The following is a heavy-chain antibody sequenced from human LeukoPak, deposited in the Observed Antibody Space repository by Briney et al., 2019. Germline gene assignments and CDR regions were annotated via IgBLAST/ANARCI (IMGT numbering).Heavy chain of an antibody. V-gene: IGHV1-2*02. D-gene: IGHD2-2*02. CDR3: ARPSDDYCSSTSCYTSGWFDP. J-gene: IGHJ5*02. Sequence: GASVKVSCKASGYTFTGYYMHWVRQAPGQGLEWMGWINPNSGGTNYAQKFQGRVTMTRDTSISTAYMELSRLRSDDTAVYYCARPSDDYCSSTSCYTSGWFDPWGQGTLVTVSS. CDR1: GYTFTGYY. CDR2: INPNSGGT.